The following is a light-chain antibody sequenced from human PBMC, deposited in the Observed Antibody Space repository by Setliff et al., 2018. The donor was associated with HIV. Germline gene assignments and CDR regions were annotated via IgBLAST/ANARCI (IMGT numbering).Light chain of an antibody. CDR1: SGSIASNY. V-gene: IGLV6-57*01. Sequence: NFMLTQPHSVSEPPGKTVTISCTRSSGSIASNYVQWYQQRPGNSPTTIIFKDNERPSEVPDRFSGSINSSSNSASLTISGLRTEDEADYYCQSYRVFGGGTKVTVL. CDR3: QSYRV. J-gene: IGLJ3*02. CDR2: KDN.